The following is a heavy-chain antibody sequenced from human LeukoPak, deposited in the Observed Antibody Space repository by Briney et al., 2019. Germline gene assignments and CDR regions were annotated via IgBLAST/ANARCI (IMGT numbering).Heavy chain of an antibody. V-gene: IGHV3-21*01. CDR1: GFTVSSNY. CDR2: ISSSSSYI. D-gene: IGHD3-22*01. J-gene: IGHJ4*02. Sequence: GGSLRLSCAASGFTVSSNYMSWVRQAPGKGLEWVSSISSSSSYIYYADSVKGRFTISRDNAKNSLYLQMNSLRAEDTAVYYCARAEYYYDSSGYTFFDYWGRGTLVTVSS. CDR3: ARAEYYYDSSGYTFFDY.